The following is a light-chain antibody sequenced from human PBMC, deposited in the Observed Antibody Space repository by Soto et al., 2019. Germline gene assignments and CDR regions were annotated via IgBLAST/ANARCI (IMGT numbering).Light chain of an antibody. CDR2: KAS. CDR3: QQYNTYPLT. CDR1: QSISTW. V-gene: IGKV1-5*03. Sequence: DIQMTQSPSALSASVGDRVTITCRASQSISTWLAWYQQKPGKAPKLLIYKASSLEGGVPSRFSGSGSGTEFNITISSLQPYDFATYYCQQYNTYPLTFGGGTTVDTK. J-gene: IGKJ4*01.